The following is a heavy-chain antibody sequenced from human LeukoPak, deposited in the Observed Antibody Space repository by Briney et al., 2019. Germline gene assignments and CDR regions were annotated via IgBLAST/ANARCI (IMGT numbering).Heavy chain of an antibody. Sequence: PGGSLRLSCAASGFTFSSYAMHWVRQAPGKGLEWVAVISYDGSNKYYADSVKGRFTISRDNSKNTLYLQMNSLRAEDTAVYYCASQYYYGFYYWGQGTLVTVSS. D-gene: IGHD3-10*01. CDR3: ASQYYYGFYY. CDR1: GFTFSSYA. V-gene: IGHV3-30*04. CDR2: ISYDGSNK. J-gene: IGHJ4*02.